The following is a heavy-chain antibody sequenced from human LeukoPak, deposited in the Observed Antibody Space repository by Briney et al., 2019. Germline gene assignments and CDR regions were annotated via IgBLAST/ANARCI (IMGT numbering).Heavy chain of an antibody. Sequence: GGSLRLSCEASGFRFRNHWMNWVRQAPGKGLEWVANIKEDGSEKYYVDSVKGRFTISRDDPHNTLYLQMNSLRAEDTAVYYCAKDGTYYYGSGSYYGFDYWGQGTLVTVSS. CDR3: AKDGTYYYGSGSYYGFDY. CDR1: GFRFRNHW. V-gene: IGHV3-7*03. D-gene: IGHD3-10*01. J-gene: IGHJ4*02. CDR2: IKEDGSEK.